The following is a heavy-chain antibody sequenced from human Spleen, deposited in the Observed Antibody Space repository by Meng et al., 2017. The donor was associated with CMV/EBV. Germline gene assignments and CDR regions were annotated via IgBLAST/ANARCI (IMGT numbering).Heavy chain of an antibody. CDR2: ISSSSSYI. V-gene: IGHV3-21*01. CDR3: ARDKDYYGSGRMDV. Sequence: GGSLRLSCAASGFTFSSYSMNWVRQAPGKGLEWVSSISSSSSYIYYADSVKGRFTISRDNAKNSLYLQMNSLRAEDTAVYYCARDKDYYGSGRMDVWGQGTTVTVSS. D-gene: IGHD3-10*01. J-gene: IGHJ6*02. CDR1: GFTFSSYS.